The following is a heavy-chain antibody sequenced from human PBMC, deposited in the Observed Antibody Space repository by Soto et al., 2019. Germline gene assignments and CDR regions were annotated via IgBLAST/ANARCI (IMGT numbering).Heavy chain of an antibody. D-gene: IGHD3-3*01. CDR3: ARGHYTTAEGSSAFDY. Sequence: GGSLRLSCAASGFTFSDYYMSWIRQAPGKGLEWVSYISSSGSTIYYADSVKGRFTISRDNAKNSLYLQMNSLRAEDTAVYYCARGHYTTAEGSSAFDYWGRGTLVTVSS. CDR1: GFTFSDYY. CDR2: ISSSGSTI. J-gene: IGHJ4*02. V-gene: IGHV3-11*01.